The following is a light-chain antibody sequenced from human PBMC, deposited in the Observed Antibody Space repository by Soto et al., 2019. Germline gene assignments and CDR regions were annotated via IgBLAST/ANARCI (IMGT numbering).Light chain of an antibody. CDR3: YYYSTCASREAVV. V-gene: IGLV2-14*01. Sequence: QSALTQPPSVSGSPGQSITISCTGTSSDVGGYNHVSWYQQYPGKAPKLMIYDVSNRPSGVSNRFSGSKSGNTASLTISGLQAEEDDDYAYYYYSTCASREAVVFCGGTKVTVL. CDR2: DVS. CDR1: SSDVGGYNH. J-gene: IGLJ2*01.